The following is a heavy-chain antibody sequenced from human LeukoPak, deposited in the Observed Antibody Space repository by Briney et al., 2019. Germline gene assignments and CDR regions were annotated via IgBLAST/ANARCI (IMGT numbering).Heavy chain of an antibody. CDR3: ATTQWLAPPPDS. D-gene: IGHD6-19*01. CDR1: GFTFSKYW. J-gene: IGHJ4*02. CDR2: INTDGTVT. V-gene: IGHV3-74*01. Sequence: GGSLRLSCAASGFTFSKYWMLWVRQAPGKGLESVSRINTDGTVTAYADSVKGRFTVSRDNADNTMFLQMNSVRDEDTAVYYCATTQWLAPPPDSWGQGTPVTVSS.